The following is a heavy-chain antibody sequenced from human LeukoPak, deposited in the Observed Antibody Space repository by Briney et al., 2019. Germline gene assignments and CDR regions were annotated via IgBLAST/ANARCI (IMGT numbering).Heavy chain of an antibody. CDR3: SSSESPSDYFDY. Sequence: PSETLSLTCTGSGYYISSGYYWGWIRKPPGEGLEWIGNIYHSGSTYYNPSLKSRVTISVDTSKNQFSLKLTSVSAADTALYYCSSSESPSDYFDYWGQGTQVTVSS. J-gene: IGHJ4*02. D-gene: IGHD3-10*01. V-gene: IGHV4-38-2*02. CDR1: GYYISSGYY. CDR2: IYHSGST.